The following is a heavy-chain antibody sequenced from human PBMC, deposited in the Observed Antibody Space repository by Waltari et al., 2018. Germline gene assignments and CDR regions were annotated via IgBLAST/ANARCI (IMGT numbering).Heavy chain of an antibody. CDR3: ARVEGAAGLDI. Sequence: QVQLVQSGAEVKKPGASVKVSCKASGYTSTSYAMHWVRQDPGQRLEWMGWINAGNGNTKYSQKFQGRVTITRDTSASTAYMGLSSLRSEDTAVYYCARVEGAAGLDIWGQGTMVTVSS. D-gene: IGHD3-16*01. J-gene: IGHJ3*02. V-gene: IGHV1-3*01. CDR2: INAGNGNT. CDR1: GYTSTSYA.